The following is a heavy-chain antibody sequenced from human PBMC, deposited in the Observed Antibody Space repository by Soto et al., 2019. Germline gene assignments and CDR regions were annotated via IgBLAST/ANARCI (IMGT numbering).Heavy chain of an antibody. CDR3: ACESGSYRRCLDY. CDR2: SRNKDNSYYT. V-gene: IGHV3-72*01. CDR1: GFTFSGYY. Sequence: EVQLVESGGGLVQPGGSLRLSCAASGFTFSGYYMDWVRQAPGKGLEWIGRSRNKDNSYYTEYAAAVKGRFIIAIDESRNSLYLQMNSLKTEDTAVYYYACESGSYRRCLDYWGQGTLVTVSS. D-gene: IGHD1-26*01. J-gene: IGHJ4*02.